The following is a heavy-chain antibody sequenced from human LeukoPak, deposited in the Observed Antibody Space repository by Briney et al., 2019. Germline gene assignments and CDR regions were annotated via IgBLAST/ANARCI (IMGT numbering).Heavy chain of an antibody. CDR1: GFTFSSYW. D-gene: IGHD3-22*01. CDR2: IKEDGSEK. J-gene: IGHJ4*02. V-gene: IGHV3-7*01. CDR3: ARAQYYYDTSGYDY. Sequence: GGSLRLSCAASGFTFSSYWMSWVRQAPGKGLVWVANIKEDGSEKYYVDSVKGRFTISRDNAKNSLYLQMNSLRAEDTAVYYCARAQYYYDTSGYDYWGQGTLVTVSS.